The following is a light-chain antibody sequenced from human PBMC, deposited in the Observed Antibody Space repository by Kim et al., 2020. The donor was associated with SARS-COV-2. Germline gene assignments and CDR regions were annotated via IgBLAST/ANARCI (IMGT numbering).Light chain of an antibody. J-gene: IGLJ2*01. V-gene: IGLV2-14*03. Sequence: GQSITISCTGTSSDVGGYDYVSWYQQHPGKAPKLIFYVVTTRPSGVSTRFSGSKSGNTASLTISALQAEDEADYYCSSDTTGSTLVFGGGTQLTVL. CDR1: SSDVGGYDY. CDR2: VVT. CDR3: SSDTTGSTLV.